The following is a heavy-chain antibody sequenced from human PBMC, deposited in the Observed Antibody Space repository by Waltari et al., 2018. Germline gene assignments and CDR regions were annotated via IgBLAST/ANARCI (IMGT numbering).Heavy chain of an antibody. J-gene: IGHJ6*02. Sequence: GGGLVQPGGSLRVSCAASGFSFSSYDMSWVRQAPGKGLEWVAYITNSGETTMYADSVLGRFTVSRDNSKNTLYLQMNNLRSEDTAIYYCARFLWRVSYGLDVWGQGAAVTVSS. CDR2: ITNSGETT. V-gene: IGHV3-23*01. CDR1: GFSFSSYD. D-gene: IGHD3-16*01. CDR3: ARFLWRVSYGLDV.